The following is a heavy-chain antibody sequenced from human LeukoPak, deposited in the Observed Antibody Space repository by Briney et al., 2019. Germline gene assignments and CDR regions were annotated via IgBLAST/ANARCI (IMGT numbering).Heavy chain of an antibody. V-gene: IGHV1-2*02. Sequence: ASVKVSCKASGYTFTGYYMHWVRQAPGQGLEWMGWINPNSGGTNYAQKFQGRVTMTRDTSISTAYMELSTLRSDDTAIYYCARGLTINFYYMDVWGKGTTVTVSS. J-gene: IGHJ6*03. CDR3: ARGLTINFYYMDV. CDR2: INPNSGGT. CDR1: GYTFTGYY. D-gene: IGHD5-24*01.